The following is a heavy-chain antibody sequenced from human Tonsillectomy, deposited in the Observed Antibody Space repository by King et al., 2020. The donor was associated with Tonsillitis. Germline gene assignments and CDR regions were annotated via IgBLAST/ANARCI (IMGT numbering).Heavy chain of an antibody. CDR3: ARDQGGYCSHGVCFPFDY. D-gene: IGHD2-8*01. CDR1: GFTFSSYA. J-gene: IGHJ4*02. V-gene: IGHV3-30*01. CDR2: TSYDGSNK. Sequence: QLVQSGGGVVQPGRSLRLSCAASGFTFSSYAMQWVRQAPGKGLEWVAVTSYDGSNKYYADSVKGRFTISRDNSKNTLYVQMNSLRPEDTAVYYCARDQGGYCSHGVCFPFDYWGQGTLVTVSS.